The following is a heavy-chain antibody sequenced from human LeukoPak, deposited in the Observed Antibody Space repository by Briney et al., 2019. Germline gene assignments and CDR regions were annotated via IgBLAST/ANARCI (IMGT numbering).Heavy chain of an antibody. CDR1: GGSISSSTSY. V-gene: IGHV4-39*07. CDR3: ARGADFWSGYRHYYYYYMDV. J-gene: IGHJ6*03. D-gene: IGHD3-3*01. Sequence: SENPSLTCIVSGGSISSSTSYWGWIRQPPGTGLEWIATLYYSGSTSYNPSLKSRVTISVDTSKNQFSLKLSSVTAADTAVYFCARGADFWSGYRHYYYYYMDVWGKGTTVTVSS. CDR2: LYYSGST.